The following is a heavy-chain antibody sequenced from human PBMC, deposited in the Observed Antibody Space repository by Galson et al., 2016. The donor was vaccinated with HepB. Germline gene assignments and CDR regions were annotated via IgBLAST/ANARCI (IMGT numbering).Heavy chain of an antibody. CDR2: DSVHGGRK. J-gene: IGHJ4*02. V-gene: IGHV3-30*18. Sequence: SLRLFCAASGFTFNKYGMHWVRQAPGKGLEWVAADSVHGGRKFYADAVKGRFTISRDSANNMLFLQMSSLRDDDTAVYYCAKRHEYCPPVGCSVDYWGQGTLVSVSS. CDR1: GFTFNKYG. D-gene: IGHD3-10*02. CDR3: AKRHEYCPPVGCSVDY.